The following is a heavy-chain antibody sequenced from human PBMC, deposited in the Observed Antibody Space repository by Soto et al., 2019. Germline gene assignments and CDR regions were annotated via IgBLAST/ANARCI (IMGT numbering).Heavy chain of an antibody. Sequence: EVQLLESGGGFVQRGGSLRLSCAGSGFTFSIYAMSWVRQAPGKGLEWVSSISGSDGTTYYADSVKGRFTISRDNSKNTLYLQMNSLRAEDTAVYYCARSQYYDSSASVGYWGQGTLVTVSS. CDR2: ISGSDGTT. D-gene: IGHD3-22*01. J-gene: IGHJ4*02. CDR1: GFTFSIYA. V-gene: IGHV3-23*01. CDR3: ARSQYYDSSASVGY.